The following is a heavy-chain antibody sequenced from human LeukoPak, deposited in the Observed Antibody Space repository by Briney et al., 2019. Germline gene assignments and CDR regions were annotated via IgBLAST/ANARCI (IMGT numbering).Heavy chain of an antibody. CDR2: ISWNSGSI. J-gene: IGHJ4*02. CDR3: ARGKAVDC. Sequence: GRSLRLSCAASGFTFDDYAMHWVRQAPGKGLEWVSGISWNSGSIGYADSVKGRFTISRDNAKNSLYLQMNSLRAEDTAFYYCARGKAVDCWGQGTLVTVS. V-gene: IGHV3-9*01. CDR1: GFTFDDYA.